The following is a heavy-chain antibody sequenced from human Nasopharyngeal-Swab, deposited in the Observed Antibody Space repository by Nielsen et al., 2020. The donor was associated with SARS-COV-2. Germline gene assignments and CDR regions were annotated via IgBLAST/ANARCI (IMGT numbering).Heavy chain of an antibody. J-gene: IGHJ4*01. Sequence: GGSLRLSCAASGFTFSSYGMHWVRQAPGKGLEWVAVISYDGGNKYYADSVKGRFTISRDNSKNTLYLQMNSLRAEDTAVYYCARGSGSYKEILFDYWGPRTLVTVPS. CDR1: GFTFSSYG. V-gene: IGHV3-30*03. D-gene: IGHD1-26*01. CDR3: ARGSGSYKEILFDY. CDR2: ISYDGGNK.